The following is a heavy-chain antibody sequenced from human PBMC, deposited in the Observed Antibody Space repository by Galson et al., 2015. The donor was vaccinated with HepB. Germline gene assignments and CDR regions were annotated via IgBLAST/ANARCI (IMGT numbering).Heavy chain of an antibody. Sequence: SLRLSCAASGFTFSRYWMHWVRQAPGKGLVWVSRVDGDGTTTNYADSVKGRFTISRDTAKNSLSLRMNSLRVEDTAVYYCARDGWIVEDISSPSGGNGMDVWGQGTTVTVSS. J-gene: IGHJ6*02. CDR1: GFTFSRYW. CDR3: ARDGWIVEDISSPSGGNGMDV. V-gene: IGHV3-74*01. D-gene: IGHD1-26*01. CDR2: VDGDGTTT.